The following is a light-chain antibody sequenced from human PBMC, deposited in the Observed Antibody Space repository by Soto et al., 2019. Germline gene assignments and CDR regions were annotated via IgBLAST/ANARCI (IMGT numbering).Light chain of an antibody. J-gene: IGKJ2*01. Sequence: EIVMTQSPVTLSVSPGERATLSCRASQSVSRNLAWYQQKPGQAPRLVIYGASTRATGIPARFSGSGSGTEFTLTISRLQSEDFVVYFCQQYNSWPPSAFGQGTKLDIK. CDR1: QSVSRN. CDR2: GAS. V-gene: IGKV3-15*01. CDR3: QQYNSWPPSA.